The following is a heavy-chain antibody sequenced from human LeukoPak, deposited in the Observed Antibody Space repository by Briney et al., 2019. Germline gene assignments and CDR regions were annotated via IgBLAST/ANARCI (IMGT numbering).Heavy chain of an antibody. CDR2: ISNRVDGYTT. V-gene: IGHV3-72*01. CDR1: GFTFSDHY. D-gene: IGHD2-21*01. Sequence: PVRSLRLSCAASGFTFSDHYMDWVRQAPGKGLGCVGQISNRVDGYTTTYAASVKGRFTISRDDSKNSLYLKMNSLKTDDTAVYYCADVGVARGGYWGQGTLVTVSS. CDR3: ADVGVARGGY. J-gene: IGHJ4*02.